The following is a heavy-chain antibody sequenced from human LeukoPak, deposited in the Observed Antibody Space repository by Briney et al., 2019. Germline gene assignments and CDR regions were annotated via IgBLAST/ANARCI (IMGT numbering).Heavy chain of an antibody. CDR2: ISGDGGST. D-gene: IGHD2-15*01. Sequence: PGGSLRLSCAASGFTFDDYAMHWVRQAPGKGVEWVSLISGDGGSTYYADSVKGRFTISRDNSKNSLYLQMNSLRTEDTALYYCAKDILDVLYCSGGSCYKGGFDYWGQGTLVTVSS. CDR1: GFTFDDYA. V-gene: IGHV3-43*02. J-gene: IGHJ4*02. CDR3: AKDILDVLYCSGGSCYKGGFDY.